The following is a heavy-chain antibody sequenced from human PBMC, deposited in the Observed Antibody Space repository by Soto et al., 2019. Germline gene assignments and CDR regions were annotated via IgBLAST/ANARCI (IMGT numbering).Heavy chain of an antibody. V-gene: IGHV1-2*04. J-gene: IGHJ6*03. Sequence: QVQLVQSGAEVKKPGASVKVSCKASGYTFSDYDRHWRRQATGQGLEWMEWINPNSDGTKYAHQFQGWVTMTRDTSIKTAYMDMSRLTSDDSAVYYCARESGGATATLDYYYFYMDVWGKGTTVTVSS. CDR3: ARESGGATATLDYYYFYMDV. D-gene: IGHD5-12*01. CDR1: GYTFSDYD. CDR2: INPNSDGT.